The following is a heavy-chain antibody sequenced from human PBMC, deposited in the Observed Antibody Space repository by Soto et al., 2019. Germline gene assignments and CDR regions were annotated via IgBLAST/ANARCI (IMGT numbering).Heavy chain of an antibody. Sequence: QVQLVQSGAEVKKPGASVKVSCKASGYPFTSHHIHWVRQAPGQGLEWMGTIHPSDGRTMYTQNFPGRITKTWDTSTSTVNMELSSLRFEDTAVYYCARDTGSFDYWGQGTLVTVSS. CDR3: ARDTGSFDY. D-gene: IGHD2-15*01. CDR2: IHPSDGRT. V-gene: IGHV1-46*01. J-gene: IGHJ4*02. CDR1: GYPFTSHH.